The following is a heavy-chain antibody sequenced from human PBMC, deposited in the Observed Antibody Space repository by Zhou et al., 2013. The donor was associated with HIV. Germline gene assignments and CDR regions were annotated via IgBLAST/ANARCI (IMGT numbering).Heavy chain of an antibody. CDR2: INPNSGGT. Sequence: QVQLVQSGAEVKKPGASVKVSCKASGYTFTGYYMHWVRQAPGQGLEWMGWINPNSGGTNYAQKFQGRVTMTRDTSISTAYMELSRLRSDDTAVYYCARVLSPVRGVIPPDYWGQGTLVTVSS. CDR1: GYTFTGYY. D-gene: IGHD3-10*01. CDR3: ARVLSPVRGVIPPDY. J-gene: IGHJ4*02. V-gene: IGHV1-2*02.